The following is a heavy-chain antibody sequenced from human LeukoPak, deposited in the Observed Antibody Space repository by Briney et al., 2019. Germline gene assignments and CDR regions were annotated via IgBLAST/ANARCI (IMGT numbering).Heavy chain of an antibody. CDR2: FDPEDGET. V-gene: IGHV1-24*01. J-gene: IGHJ4*02. CDR3: ATDPRLIEQWLAFDY. D-gene: IGHD6-19*01. Sequence: ASVKVSCTVSGYTLTELSMHWVRQAPGKGLEWMGGFDPEDGETIYAQKFQGRVTMTEDTSTDTAYMELSSLRSEDTAVYYCATDPRLIEQWLAFDYWGQGTLVTVSS. CDR1: GYTLTELS.